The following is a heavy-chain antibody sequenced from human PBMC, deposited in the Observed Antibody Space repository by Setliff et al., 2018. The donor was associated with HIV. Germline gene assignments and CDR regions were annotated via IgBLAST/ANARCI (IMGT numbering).Heavy chain of an antibody. J-gene: IGHJ3*02. V-gene: IGHV4-61*02. CDR2: IYSTGTT. CDR3: ARAVTPNYFDLSADLRGGFDI. Sequence: PSDTLSLTCTVSGGSLSSGSFYWTWIRQPAGKGLEWIGRIYSTGTTNYNPSLKGRVTISVDTSKNQFSLKLSSVIAADTAVYYCARAVTPNYFDLSADLRGGFDIWGQGTVVTVSS. CDR1: GGSLSSGSFY. D-gene: IGHD3-22*01.